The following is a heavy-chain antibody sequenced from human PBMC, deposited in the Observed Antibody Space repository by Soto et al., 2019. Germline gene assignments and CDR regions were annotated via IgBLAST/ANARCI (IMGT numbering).Heavy chain of an antibody. D-gene: IGHD3-10*01. Sequence: QVQLVESGGGVVQPGRSLRLSCAASGFTFSSYGMHWVRQAPGKGLEWVAVIWYDGSNKYYADSVKGRFTISRDNSKNTLYLQMNILRAEDTAVYYCARDSFGGDSDYWGQGTLVTVSS. CDR1: GFTFSSYG. V-gene: IGHV3-33*01. CDR2: IWYDGSNK. CDR3: ARDSFGGDSDY. J-gene: IGHJ4*02.